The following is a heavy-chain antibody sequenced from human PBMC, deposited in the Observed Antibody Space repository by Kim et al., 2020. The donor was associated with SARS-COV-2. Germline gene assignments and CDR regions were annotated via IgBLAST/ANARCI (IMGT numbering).Heavy chain of an antibody. CDR2: LSGSGTNT. D-gene: IGHD2-8*01. V-gene: IGHV3-23*01. CDR3: AKDRGSDNGHLVRFDP. Sequence: GGSLRLSCAASGFTFRTYGMSWVRQAPGKGLEWVSSLSGSGTNTYYADSVKGRFTISRDNPKNTLYLQMNSLRADDTAIYYCAKDRGSDNGHLVRFDPWGQGTLVIVSS. J-gene: IGHJ5*02. CDR1: GFTFRTYG.